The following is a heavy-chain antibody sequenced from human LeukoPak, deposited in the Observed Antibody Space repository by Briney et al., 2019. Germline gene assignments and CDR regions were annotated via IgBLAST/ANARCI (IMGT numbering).Heavy chain of an antibody. CDR2: ISAYNGNT. CDR3: ARGRGEELVVPAGPLGY. Sequence: ASVKLSCKASGYTFTSYGISWVRQAPGQGLEWMGWISAYNGNTNYAQKLQGRVTMTTDTSTSTAYMELRSLRSDDTAVYYCARGRGEELVVPAGPLGYWGQGTLVTVSS. J-gene: IGHJ4*02. D-gene: IGHD2-2*01. V-gene: IGHV1-18*01. CDR1: GYTFTSYG.